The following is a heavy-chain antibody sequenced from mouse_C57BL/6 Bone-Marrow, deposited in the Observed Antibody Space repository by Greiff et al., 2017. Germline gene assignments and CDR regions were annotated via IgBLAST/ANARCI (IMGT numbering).Heavy chain of an antibody. CDR2: IYPGSGST. V-gene: IGHV1-55*01. CDR1: GYTFTSYW. Sequence: VKLQQPGAELVKPGASVKMSCKASGYTFTSYWITWVKQRPGQGLEWIGDIYPGSGSTNYNEKFKSKATLTVDTSSSTAYMQLSSLTSEDSAVYYCAKRFYYYGSKDYWGQGTTLTVSS. CDR3: AKRFYYYGSKDY. D-gene: IGHD1-1*01. J-gene: IGHJ2*01.